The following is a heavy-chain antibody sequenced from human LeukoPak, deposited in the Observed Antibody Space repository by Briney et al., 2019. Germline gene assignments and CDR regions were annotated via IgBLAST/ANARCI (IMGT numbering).Heavy chain of an antibody. D-gene: IGHD2-2*01. Sequence: SETLSLTCTVSGGSISSYYWSWIRQSPGKGLEWIGFIYYSGSTTYDPSLKSRVTISVDTSKNQFSLKLSSVTAADTAVYYCARDKKGTSCYDYWGQGTLVTVSS. CDR2: IYYSGST. V-gene: IGHV4-59*01. J-gene: IGHJ4*02. CDR1: GGSISSYY. CDR3: ARDKKGTSCYDY.